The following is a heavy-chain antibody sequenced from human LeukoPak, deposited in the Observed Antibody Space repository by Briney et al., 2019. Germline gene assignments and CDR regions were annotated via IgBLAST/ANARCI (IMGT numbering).Heavy chain of an antibody. J-gene: IGHJ3*02. CDR2: IYSGGST. D-gene: IGHD2/OR15-2a*01. Sequence: GGSLRLSCAASGFTVSSNFMSWVRQAPGKGLEWVSAIYSGGSTYYADSVKGRFTISRDISKNTLFFEMNSLRAEDTGVYYCGREILPSYAFDIWGQGTMVTVSS. CDR3: GREILPSYAFDI. V-gene: IGHV3-66*01. CDR1: GFTVSSNF.